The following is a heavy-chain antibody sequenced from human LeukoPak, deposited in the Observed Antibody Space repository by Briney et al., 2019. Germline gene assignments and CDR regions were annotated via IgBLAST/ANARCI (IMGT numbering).Heavy chain of an antibody. V-gene: IGHV3-7*01. D-gene: IGHD3-9*01. CDR2: IKQDGSEK. J-gene: IGHJ4*02. CDR3: ARDSRSYYDILTGEFDY. CDR1: GFTFSSYW. Sequence: GGSLRLSCAASGFTFSSYWMSWVRQAPGKGLEWVANIKQDGSEKYYVDSVKGRFTISRDNAKNSLYLQMNSLRAEDTAVYYCARDSRSYYDILTGEFDYWGQGTLVTVSS.